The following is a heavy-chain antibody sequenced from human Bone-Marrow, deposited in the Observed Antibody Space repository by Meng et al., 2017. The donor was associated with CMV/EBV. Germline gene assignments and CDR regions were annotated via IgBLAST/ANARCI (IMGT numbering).Heavy chain of an antibody. CDR2: ISGSGSNT. J-gene: IGHJ3*02. D-gene: IGHD6-13*01. V-gene: IGHV3-23*01. Sequence: GFTLRSYAMSWVRQAPGKGLEWVSAISGSGSNTYYADSVKGRFTISRDNSKNTLYLQMNSLTAEDTAVYYCAKSRSSSWYWGDAFDIWGQGTMVTVSS. CDR3: AKSRSSSWYWGDAFDI. CDR1: GFTLRSYA.